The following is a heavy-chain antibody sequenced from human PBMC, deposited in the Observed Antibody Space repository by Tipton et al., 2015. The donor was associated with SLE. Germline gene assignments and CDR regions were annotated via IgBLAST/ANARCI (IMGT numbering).Heavy chain of an antibody. CDR2: VHYSGST. D-gene: IGHD2-15*01. CDR1: GGSFSGYY. CDR3: ARGAGRSGGSSNLDY. J-gene: IGHJ4*02. Sequence: TLSLTCAVYGGSFSGYYWSWIRQPPGKGLEWIGSVHYSGSTYYSPSLTSRVTISVDTSKNQFSLKLSSVTAADTAVYYCARGAGRSGGSSNLDYWGQGTLVTVSS. V-gene: IGHV4-34*01.